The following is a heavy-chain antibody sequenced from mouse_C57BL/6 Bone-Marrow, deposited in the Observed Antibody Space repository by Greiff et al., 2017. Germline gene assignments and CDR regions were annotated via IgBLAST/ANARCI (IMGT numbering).Heavy chain of an antibody. CDR2: IWRGGST. CDR3: AKFITTVRGAMDY. J-gene: IGHJ4*01. V-gene: IGHV2-5*01. Sequence: VKLMESGPGLVQPSQSLSITCTVSGFSLTSYGVHWVRQSPGKGLEWLGVIWRGGSTDYNAAFMSRLSITKDNSKSQVFFKMNSLQADDTAIYYCAKFITTVRGAMDYWGQGTSVTVSS. D-gene: IGHD1-1*01. CDR1: GFSLTSYG.